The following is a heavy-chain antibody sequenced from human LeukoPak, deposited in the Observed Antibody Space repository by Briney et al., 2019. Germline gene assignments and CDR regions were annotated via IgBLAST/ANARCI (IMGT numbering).Heavy chain of an antibody. Sequence: SVKGRFTISRDNAKNALYLQMNSLRVEDTAVYYCARPSVPGYYYDSSGYYSSWGQGTLVTVSS. CDR3: ARPSVPGYYYDSSGYYSS. V-gene: IGHV3-21*01. J-gene: IGHJ4*02. D-gene: IGHD3-22*01.